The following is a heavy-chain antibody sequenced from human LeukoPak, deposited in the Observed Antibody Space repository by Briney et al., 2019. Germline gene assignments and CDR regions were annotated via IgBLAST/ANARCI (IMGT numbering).Heavy chain of an antibody. D-gene: IGHD6-13*01. CDR2: INHSGST. CDR3: ARAKGVAAVNGYYYYYMDV. V-gene: IGHV4-34*01. CDR1: GGSFSGYY. Sequence: SETLSLTCAVYGGSFSGYYWSWIRQPPGKGLEWIGEINHSGSTNYNPSLKSRVTISVDTSKNQFSLKLSSVTAADTAVYYCARAKGVAAVNGYYYYYMDVWGKGTTVTVSS. J-gene: IGHJ6*03.